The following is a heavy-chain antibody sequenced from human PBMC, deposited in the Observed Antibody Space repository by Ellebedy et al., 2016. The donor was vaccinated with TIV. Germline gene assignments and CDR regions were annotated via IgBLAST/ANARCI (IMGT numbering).Heavy chain of an antibody. CDR1: GFTFSNYI. CDR3: ARETGMDV. D-gene: IGHD3-9*01. V-gene: IGHV3-21*01. Sequence: PGGSLRLSCAASGFTFSNYIMNWVRQAPGKGLEWVSSISSSGDHGYYADSVKGRFTMSRDNAENSLYLQMNSLRDEDTAVYYCARETGMDVWGQGTTVTVSS. J-gene: IGHJ6*02. CDR2: ISSSGDHG.